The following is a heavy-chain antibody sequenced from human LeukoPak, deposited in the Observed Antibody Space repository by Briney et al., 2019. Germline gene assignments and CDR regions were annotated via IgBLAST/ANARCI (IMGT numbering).Heavy chain of an antibody. D-gene: IGHD3-3*01. CDR3: ARGNGSFWSGYYMMDV. Sequence: PGGSLRLSCAASGFTFSSYWMSWVRQAPGKGLEWVANIKQDGSEKYYVDSVEGRFTISRDNAKNSLYLQMNSLRAEDTAVYYCARGNGSFWSGYYMMDVWGKGTTVTVSS. CDR2: IKQDGSEK. CDR1: GFTFSSYW. V-gene: IGHV3-7*01. J-gene: IGHJ6*04.